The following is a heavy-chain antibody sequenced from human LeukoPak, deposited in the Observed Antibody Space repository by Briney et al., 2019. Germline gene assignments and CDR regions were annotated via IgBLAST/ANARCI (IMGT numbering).Heavy chain of an antibody. CDR3: ARGGWYTMVDY. J-gene: IGHJ4*02. D-gene: IGHD6-19*01. CDR2: IYYSGST. Sequence: SETLSLTCTVSGGSISSYYWSWIRQPPGKGLEWIGYIYYSGSTNYNPSLKSRATISVDTSKNQFSLKLSSVTAADTAVYYCARGGWYTMVDYWGQGTLVTVSS. V-gene: IGHV4-59*12. CDR1: GGSISSYY.